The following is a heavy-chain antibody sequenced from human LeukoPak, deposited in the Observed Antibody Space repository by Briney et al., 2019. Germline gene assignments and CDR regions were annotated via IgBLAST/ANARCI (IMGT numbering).Heavy chain of an antibody. V-gene: IGHV3-74*01. D-gene: IGHD4-17*01. Sequence: PGGSLRLSCAASGFTFSRYWMHWVRQAPGKGLVWVSRLNNDGSSTSYADSVKGRFTISRDNAKNTLYLQMNSLRAEDTAVYYCAREPYGDYGNDYWGQGTLVTVSS. CDR2: LNNDGSST. CDR3: AREPYGDYGNDY. CDR1: GFTFSRYW. J-gene: IGHJ4*02.